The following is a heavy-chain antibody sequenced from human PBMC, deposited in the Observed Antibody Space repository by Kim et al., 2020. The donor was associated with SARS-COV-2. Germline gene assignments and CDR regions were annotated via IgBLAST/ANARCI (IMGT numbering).Heavy chain of an antibody. CDR2: IKEDGAEE. V-gene: IGHV3-7*01. D-gene: IGHD6-19*01. J-gene: IGHJ5*02. CDR1: GFSFRSFW. CDR3: ARGSGWLSDA. Sequence: GGSLRLSCAASGFSFRSFWMNWVRQAPGKGLEWVAIIKEDGAEEHYVDSVNGRFTISRDNDRNSLYLQMNSLRVEDTALYFCARGSGWLSDAWGQGTLVTVSS.